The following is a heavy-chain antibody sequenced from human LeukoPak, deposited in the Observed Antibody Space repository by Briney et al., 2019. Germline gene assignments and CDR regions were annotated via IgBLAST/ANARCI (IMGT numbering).Heavy chain of an antibody. V-gene: IGHV3-23*01. J-gene: IGHJ4*02. CDR1: GFTFSSYP. Sequence: GGSLRLSCAASGFTFSSYPMSWVRPAPGKGLEWVSIISTDSTYTFYAHSVKGRFTISRDNSKDTLYLQMSSLRVEDTAVYFCAKGEGYCGGGTCYRYFDSWGQGTLVTASS. D-gene: IGHD2-15*01. CDR3: AKGEGYCGGGTCYRYFDS. CDR2: ISTDSTYT.